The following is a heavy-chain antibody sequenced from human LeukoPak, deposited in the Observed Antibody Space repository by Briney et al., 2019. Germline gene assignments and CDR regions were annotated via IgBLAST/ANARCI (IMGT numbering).Heavy chain of an antibody. CDR2: VYYSGTT. J-gene: IGHJ4*02. CDR3: ARDYDSSGYYWS. V-gene: IGHV4-59*01. CDR1: GGSISTYY. D-gene: IGHD3-22*01. Sequence: SETLSLTCTVSGGSISTYYWTWIRQPPGKGLEWIGYVYYSGTTNYNPSLESRGTISIDTSKNQFSLKLNSVTAADTAVYYCARDYDSSGYYWSWGQGTLVTVSS.